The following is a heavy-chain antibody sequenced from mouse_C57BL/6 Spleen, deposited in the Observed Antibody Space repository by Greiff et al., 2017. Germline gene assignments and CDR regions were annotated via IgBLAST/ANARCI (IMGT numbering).Heavy chain of an antibody. V-gene: IGHV5-15*01. J-gene: IGHJ1*03. CDR1: GFTFSDYG. CDR3: ARRGVHWYFDV. CDR2: ISNLAYSI. Sequence: EVQLVESGGGLVQPGGSLKLSCAASGFTFSDYGMAWVRQAPRKGPEWVAFISNLAYSIYYADTVTGRFTISRENAKNTLYLEMSSLRSEDTAMYYCARRGVHWYFDVWGTGTTVTVSS.